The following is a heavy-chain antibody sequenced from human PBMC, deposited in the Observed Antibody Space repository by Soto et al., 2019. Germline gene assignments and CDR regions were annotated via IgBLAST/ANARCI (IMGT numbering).Heavy chain of an antibody. Sequence: GGSLRLSCAASGFTFSSYGMHWVRQAPGKGLEWVAVISYDGSNKYYADSVKGRFTISRDNSKNTLYLQMNSLRAEDTAVYYCAKESDIVVVPAAMWLDYWGQGTLVTVYS. CDR1: GFTFSSYG. D-gene: IGHD2-2*01. CDR3: AKESDIVVVPAAMWLDY. V-gene: IGHV3-30*18. CDR2: ISYDGSNK. J-gene: IGHJ4*02.